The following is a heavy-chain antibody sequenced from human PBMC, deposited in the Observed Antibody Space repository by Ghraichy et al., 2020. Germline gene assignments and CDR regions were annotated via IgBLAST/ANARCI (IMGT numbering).Heavy chain of an antibody. CDR1: GFTFSSYN. CDR3: ARDTIFGVVTGHFDK. D-gene: IGHD3-3*01. Sequence: GGSLRLSCAASGFTFSSYNMNWVRQAPGKGLEWVSSISASINYIYYADSVKGRFTISRDNAKNSLYLQMNSLTAEDTAVYYCARDTIFGVVTGHFDKWGQGTLVTVSS. J-gene: IGHJ4*02. V-gene: IGHV3-21*06. CDR2: ISASINYI.